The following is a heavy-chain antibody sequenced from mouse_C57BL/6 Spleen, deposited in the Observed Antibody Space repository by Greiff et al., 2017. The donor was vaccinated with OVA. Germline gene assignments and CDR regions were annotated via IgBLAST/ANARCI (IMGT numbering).Heavy chain of an antibody. CDR1: GYTFTDYY. V-gene: IGHV1-26*01. CDR2: INPNNGGT. Sequence: EVQLQQSGPELVKPGASVKISCKASGYTFTDYYMNWVKQSHGKSLEWIGDINPNNGGTSYNQKFKGKATLTVDKSSSTAYMELRSLTSEDSAVYYCARRRWSGGAMDDWGQGTSVTVSS. J-gene: IGHJ4*01. CDR3: ARRRWSGGAMDD. D-gene: IGHD2-3*01.